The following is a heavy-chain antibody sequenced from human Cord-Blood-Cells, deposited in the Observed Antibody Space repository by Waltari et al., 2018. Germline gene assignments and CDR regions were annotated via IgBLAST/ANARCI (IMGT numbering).Heavy chain of an antibody. V-gene: IGHV1-24*01. Sequence: VQLVQSGAEVKKPGASVKVSCKVSGYTLTELSMHWVRQAPGKGLEWMGGFDPEDGETIYAQKFQGRVTMNEDTSTDTAYMELSSLRSEDTAVYYCATGTRPMVRGVISPYYWGQGTLVTVSS. CDR3: ATGTRPMVRGVISPYY. D-gene: IGHD3-10*01. J-gene: IGHJ4*02. CDR2: FDPEDGET. CDR1: GYTLTELS.